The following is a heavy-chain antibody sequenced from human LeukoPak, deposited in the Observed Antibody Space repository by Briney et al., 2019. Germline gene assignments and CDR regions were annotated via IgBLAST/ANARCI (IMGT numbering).Heavy chain of an antibody. Sequence: ASVKDSCKTSGGTFNNYAISWVGQARGQGREGLGGIMQLFGKAGEAQKFQGRVTITKDESTGTVYLELTSLTSDDTAVYYCARDVHGDYGSGWFDPWGQGTLVSVSS. D-gene: IGHD4-17*01. V-gene: IGHV1-69*05. CDR1: GGTFNNYA. J-gene: IGHJ5*02. CDR3: ARDVHGDYGSGWFDP. CDR2: IMQLFGKA.